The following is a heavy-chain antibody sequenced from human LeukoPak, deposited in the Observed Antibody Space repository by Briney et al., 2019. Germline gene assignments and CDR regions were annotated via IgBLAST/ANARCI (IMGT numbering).Heavy chain of an antibody. CDR2: MNPNSGNT. CDR3: ARGHDYGDYMHY. Sequence: SVKVSCKASGYTFINYDINWVRQATGQGLEWMGWMNPNSGNTGYAQKFQGRVTITRNTSITTAYMELSSLRSEDTAVYYCARGHDYGDYMHYWGQGTLVTVSS. J-gene: IGHJ4*02. D-gene: IGHD4-17*01. CDR1: GYTFINYD. V-gene: IGHV1-8*03.